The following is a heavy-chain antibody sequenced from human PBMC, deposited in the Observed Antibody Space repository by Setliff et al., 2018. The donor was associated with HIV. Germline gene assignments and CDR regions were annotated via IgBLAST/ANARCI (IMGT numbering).Heavy chain of an antibody. V-gene: IGHV3-23*01. D-gene: IGHD2-2*01. CDR2: ITSSGDNT. Sequence: LRLSCAASGFTFSNYAMTWVRQAPGKGLEWVSVITSSGDNTYYADFVKGRFTISRDNSKNTVYLQMNSLRVDDTAVYYCAKSRITSQYDALGIWGQGTMVTVSS. CDR1: GFTFSNYA. CDR3: AKSRITSQYDALGI. J-gene: IGHJ3*02.